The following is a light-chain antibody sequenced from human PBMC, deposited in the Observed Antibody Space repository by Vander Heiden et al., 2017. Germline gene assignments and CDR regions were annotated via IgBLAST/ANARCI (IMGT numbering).Light chain of an antibody. V-gene: IGKV1-39*01. CDR1: QSISSY. CDR3: QQSYSTPYT. CDR2: AAS. J-gene: IGKJ2*01. Sequence: DIQLTPSPSPLSASVGDIVPITCRASQSISSYLHWYQQKPGKAPKLLIYAASSLQSGVPSRFSGSGSGTDFTRTISSLQPEDFATYYCQQSYSTPYTFGQGPSWRSN.